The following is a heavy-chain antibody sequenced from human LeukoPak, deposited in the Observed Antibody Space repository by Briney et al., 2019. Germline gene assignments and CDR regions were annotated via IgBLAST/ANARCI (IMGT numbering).Heavy chain of an antibody. Sequence: SETLSLTCTVSGGSISSYYWSWIRQPPGKGLEWIGYIYYSGSTNYNPSLKSRVTISVDTSKNQFSLKLSSVTAADTAVYYCAGYGLAAAVDYWGQGTLVTVSS. D-gene: IGHD6-13*01. V-gene: IGHV4-59*12. J-gene: IGHJ4*02. CDR3: AGYGLAAAVDY. CDR2: IYYSGST. CDR1: GGSISSYY.